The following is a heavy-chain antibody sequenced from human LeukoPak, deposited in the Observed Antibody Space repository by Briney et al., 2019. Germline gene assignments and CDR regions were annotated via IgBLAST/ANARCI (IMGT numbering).Heavy chain of an antibody. Sequence: SETLSLTCTVSGGSISSYYWSWIRQPPGKGLEWIGYIYYTGSTNYNPSLKSRVTISVATSKNQFSLKLSSVTAADTAVYYCARERVTTFMNVRSAPFDYWGQGTLVTVSS. CDR3: ARERVTTFMNVRSAPFDY. CDR2: IYYTGST. V-gene: IGHV4-59*12. J-gene: IGHJ4*02. CDR1: GGSISSYY. D-gene: IGHD4-17*01.